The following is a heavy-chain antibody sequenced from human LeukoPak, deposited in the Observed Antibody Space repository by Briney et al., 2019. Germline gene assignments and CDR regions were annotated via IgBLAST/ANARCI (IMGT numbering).Heavy chain of an antibody. V-gene: IGHV3-7*01. Sequence: GGSLRLSCAASGFSFSNNRMFWVRQAPGKGLEWVATMNQDGRERFYVDSVKGRFTISRDKTKNTLYLQMNSLRAEDTAMYFCATGTYRERFYSWGQGTLVTVSS. CDR3: ATGTYRERFYS. CDR2: MNQDGRER. CDR1: GFSFSNNR. D-gene: IGHD3-16*02. J-gene: IGHJ4*02.